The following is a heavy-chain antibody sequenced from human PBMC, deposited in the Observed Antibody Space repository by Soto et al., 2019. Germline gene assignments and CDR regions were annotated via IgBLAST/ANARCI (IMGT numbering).Heavy chain of an antibody. V-gene: IGHV3-23*01. CDR3: AKDRVVVAVRDAVDI. J-gene: IGHJ3*02. D-gene: IGHD2-15*01. CDR2: VSGSGGST. CDR1: GFTFSSYA. Sequence: PGRSLRLSCAASGFTFSSYAMSWVRQAPGKGLEWVSAVSGSGGSTYYADSVMGRFTISRDNSKNTLYLQMNSLRAEDTAVYYCAKDRVVVAVRDAVDIWGQGTMVTVSS.